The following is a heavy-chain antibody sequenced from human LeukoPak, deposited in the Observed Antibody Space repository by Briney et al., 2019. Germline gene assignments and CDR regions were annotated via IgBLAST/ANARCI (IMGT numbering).Heavy chain of an antibody. Sequence: ASVKVSCKASGYTFTSYGISWVRQAPGQGLEWMGWISAYNGNTNYAQKLQGRVTMTTDTSTSTAYMELSSLRSEDTAVYYCARDGLRGYYYYYMDVWGKGTTVTVSS. CDR3: ARDGLRGYYYYYMDV. D-gene: IGHD3-10*01. CDR2: ISAYNGNT. J-gene: IGHJ6*03. CDR1: GYTFTSYG. V-gene: IGHV1-18*01.